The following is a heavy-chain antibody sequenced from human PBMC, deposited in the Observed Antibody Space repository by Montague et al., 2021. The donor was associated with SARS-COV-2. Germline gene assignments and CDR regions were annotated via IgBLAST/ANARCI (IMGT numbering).Heavy chain of an antibody. CDR2: LSSSGST. V-gene: IGHV4-39*02. J-gene: IGHJ4*02. CDR1: GESIDRDTYY. CDR3: ARPGGVSGRFYFDD. D-gene: IGHD3-16*01. Sequence: SETLSLTCIVSGESIDRDTYYWGWIRQSPGKGLEWIGSLSSSGSTYYNPSLRSQVTISMDTSKNHFSLKVNSVTATDTAVYFCARPGGVSGRFYFDDWGQGTLVSVSS.